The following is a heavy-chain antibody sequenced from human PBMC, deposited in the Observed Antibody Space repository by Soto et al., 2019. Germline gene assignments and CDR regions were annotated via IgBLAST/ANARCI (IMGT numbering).Heavy chain of an antibody. CDR3: SRSDLPATAPFYY. J-gene: IGHJ4*02. D-gene: IGHD2-21*02. Sequence: SETLSLTCIVSGGSISNYYWIWIRQPPGKGLEWIGYIYYSGSTNYNPSLQSRVTISVDTSKNQFSLKLSSVTAADTAVYYCSRSDLPATAPFYYWAQGTLVTVSS. CDR1: GGSISNYY. V-gene: IGHV4-59*01. CDR2: IYYSGST.